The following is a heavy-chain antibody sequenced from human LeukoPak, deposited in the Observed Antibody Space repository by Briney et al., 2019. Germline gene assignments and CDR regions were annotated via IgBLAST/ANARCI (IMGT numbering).Heavy chain of an antibody. CDR1: GFTFDDYG. CDR2: INWDGGST. V-gene: IGHV3-20*04. D-gene: IGHD3-10*01. Sequence: GGSLRLSCAASGFTFDDYGMSWGRQAPGKGLEWVSGINWDGGSTGYADSVKGRFTISRDNAKNSLYLQMNSLRAENTALYYCARGGWFGELLFDYWGQGTLVTVSS. CDR3: ARGGWFGELLFDY. J-gene: IGHJ4*02.